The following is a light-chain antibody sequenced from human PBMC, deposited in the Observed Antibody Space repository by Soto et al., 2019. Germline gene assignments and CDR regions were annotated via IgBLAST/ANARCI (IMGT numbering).Light chain of an antibody. J-gene: IGLJ1*01. V-gene: IGLV1-44*01. CDR1: SSNIGSNT. Sequence: QSALTQPPSASGTPVPRVTISCSGSSSNIGSNTVNWYQQLPGTAPKLLIYSNNQRPSGVPDRFSGSKSGTSASLAISGLQSEDEADYYCAAWDDSLNGKGVFGTGTKVTVL. CDR2: SNN. CDR3: AAWDDSLNGKGV.